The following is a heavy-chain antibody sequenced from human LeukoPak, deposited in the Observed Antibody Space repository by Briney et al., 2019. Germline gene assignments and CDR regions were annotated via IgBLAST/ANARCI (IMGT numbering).Heavy chain of an antibody. CDR2: ISHDGSHR. J-gene: IGHJ4*02. CDR1: GFTFSNYG. CDR3: AKDWEGSFDY. D-gene: IGHD1-26*01. Sequence: GGSLRLSCATSGFTFSNYGMYWVRQAPGKGLEWVAVISHDGSHRYYADSVKGRFTISRDNSKNTLYLQMNSLRAEDTAVYYCAKDWEGSFDYWGQGTLVTVSS. V-gene: IGHV3-30*18.